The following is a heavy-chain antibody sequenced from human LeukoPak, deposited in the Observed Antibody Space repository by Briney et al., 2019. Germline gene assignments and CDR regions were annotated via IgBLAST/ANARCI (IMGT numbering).Heavy chain of an antibody. D-gene: IGHD2-15*01. Sequence: SETLSLTCTVSGGSISSYYWNWIRQPSGKGLEWIGYIYYSGSTNYNPSLKSRVTISVDTSKNQFSLKLSSVTAADTAVYYCARAYCSGGSCYLGDYWGQGTLVTVSS. CDR3: ARAYCSGGSCYLGDY. J-gene: IGHJ4*02. CDR1: GGSISSYY. V-gene: IGHV4-59*01. CDR2: IYYSGST.